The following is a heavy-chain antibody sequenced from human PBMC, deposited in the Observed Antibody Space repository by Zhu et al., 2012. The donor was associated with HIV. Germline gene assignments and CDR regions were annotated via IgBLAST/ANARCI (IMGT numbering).Heavy chain of an antibody. V-gene: IGHV4-59*11. CDR2: IYYSGST. CDR1: GGSISSHY. D-gene: IGHD1-14*01. CDR3: ARRTGTPYYYYGWTR. J-gene: IGHJ6*02. Sequence: QVQLQESGPGLVKPSETLSLTCTVSGGSISSHYWSWIRQPPGKGLEWIGYIYYSGSTNYNPSLKSRVTISVDTSKNQFSLKLSSVTAADTAVYYCARRTGTPYYYYGWTRGTKGPTVHRLL.